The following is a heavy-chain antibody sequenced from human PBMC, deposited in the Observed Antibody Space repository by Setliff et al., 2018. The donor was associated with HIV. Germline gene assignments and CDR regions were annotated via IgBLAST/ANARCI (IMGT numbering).Heavy chain of an antibody. CDR3: ARQGGYSGYGFYYYYYYMDV. CDR2: IYHSGST. D-gene: IGHD5-12*01. CDR1: GYSISSGYY. Sequence: NPSETLSLTCAVSGYSISSGYYWGWIRQPPGKGLEWIGSIYHSGSTYYNPSLKSRVTISVDTSKNQFSLKLSSVTAADTAVYYCARQGGYSGYGFYYYYYYMDVWGKGTTVTV. V-gene: IGHV4-38-2*01. J-gene: IGHJ6*03.